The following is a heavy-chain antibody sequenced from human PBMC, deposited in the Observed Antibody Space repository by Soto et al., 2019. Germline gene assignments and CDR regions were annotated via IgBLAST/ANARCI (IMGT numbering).Heavy chain of an antibody. D-gene: IGHD3-16*01. J-gene: IGHJ3*02. CDR1: GFTFSNYA. Sequence: GSLRLSCAASGFTFSNYAMSWVRQAPGKGLEWVSGISISGGGTYYADAVKGRFTISRDNSKNTLYLQMNNLRAEDTAVYYCAKDRLSLDAFDIWGQGTMVTVSS. CDR2: ISISGGGT. CDR3: AKDRLSLDAFDI. V-gene: IGHV3-23*01.